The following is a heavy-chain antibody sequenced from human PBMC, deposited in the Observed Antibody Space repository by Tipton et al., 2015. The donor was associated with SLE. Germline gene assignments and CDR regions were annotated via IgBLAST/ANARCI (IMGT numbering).Heavy chain of an antibody. J-gene: IGHJ4*02. V-gene: IGHV3-23*01. CDR1: GFTFINYV. Sequence: SLRLSCATSGFTFINYVLSWVRQAPGKGLEWVASMSGGTGRTFYADSVKGRFTVARDSSKNTLYLQVSSLRAEDTATYFCARVSGLGLDYSGQGTLVTFSS. D-gene: IGHD3/OR15-3a*01. CDR3: ARVSGLGLDY. CDR2: MSGGTGRT.